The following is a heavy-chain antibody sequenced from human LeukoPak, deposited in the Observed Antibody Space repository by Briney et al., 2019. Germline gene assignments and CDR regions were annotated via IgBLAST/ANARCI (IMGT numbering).Heavy chain of an antibody. J-gene: IGHJ4*02. D-gene: IGHD3-10*01. Sequence: GGSLRLSCTASGFTFSTYWINWVRQSPGKGLVWVALINGDGSTTTHADSVKGRFTISRDNAKNTAYLQMNSLRGEDTAVHYCARDYAGSPDYWGQGTLVTVSA. CDR1: GFTFSTYW. CDR2: INGDGSTT. V-gene: IGHV3-74*03. CDR3: ARDYAGSPDY.